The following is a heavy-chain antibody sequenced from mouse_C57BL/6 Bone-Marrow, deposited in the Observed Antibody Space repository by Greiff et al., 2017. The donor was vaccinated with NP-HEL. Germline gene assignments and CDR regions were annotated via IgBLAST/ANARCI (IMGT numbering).Heavy chain of an antibody. Sequence: SGAELVKPGASVKMSCKASGYTFTSYWITWVKQRPGQGLEWIGDIYPGSGSTNYNEKFKSKATLTVDTSSSTAYMQLSSLTSEDSAVYYCARSDDGYYFYFDYWGQGTTLTVSS. CDR3: ARSDDGYYFYFDY. CDR2: IYPGSGST. CDR1: GYTFTSYW. D-gene: IGHD2-3*01. V-gene: IGHV1-55*01. J-gene: IGHJ2*01.